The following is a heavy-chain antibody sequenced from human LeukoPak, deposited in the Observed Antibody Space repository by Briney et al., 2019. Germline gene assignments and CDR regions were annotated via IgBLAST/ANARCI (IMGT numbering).Heavy chain of an antibody. V-gene: IGHV1-2*02. J-gene: IGHJ4*02. CDR3: ARDGGSGGYDLHLMGY. D-gene: IGHD5-12*01. CDR1: GYTFTGYY. Sequence: GASVKVSCTASGYTFTGYYMHWVRQAPGQGLEWMGWINPNSGGTNYAQKFQGRVTMTRDTSISTAYMELSRLRSDDTAVYYCARDGGSGGYDLHLMGYWGQGTLVTVSS. CDR2: INPNSGGT.